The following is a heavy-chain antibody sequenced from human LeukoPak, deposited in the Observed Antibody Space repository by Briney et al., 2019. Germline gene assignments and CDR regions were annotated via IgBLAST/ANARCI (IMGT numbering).Heavy chain of an antibody. CDR3: AREMTTAYAFDI. CDR1: GFTFSDYY. D-gene: IGHD4-11*01. V-gene: IGHV3-11*04. J-gene: IGHJ3*02. CDR2: ISSSSSTI. Sequence: GGSLRLSCAASGFTFSDYYMSWIRQAPGKGLEWVSYISSSSSTIYYADSVKGRFTISRDNAKNSLYLQMNSLRADDTAVYYCAREMTTAYAFDIWGQGTMVTVSS.